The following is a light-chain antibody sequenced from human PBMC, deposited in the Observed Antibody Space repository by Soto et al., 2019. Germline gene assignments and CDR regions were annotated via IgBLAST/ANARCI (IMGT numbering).Light chain of an antibody. J-gene: IGKJ1*01. CDR1: QNISRSY. CDR2: GAS. Sequence: EIVLTQSPGTLSLSPGERATLSCRASQNISRSYLAWYQQKPGQAPRLLIYGASSRATGIPDRFSGSGSGTDFTLTISSLEPEDFAVYYCQQYGSSPWTFGQGTEVEIK. CDR3: QQYGSSPWT. V-gene: IGKV3-20*01.